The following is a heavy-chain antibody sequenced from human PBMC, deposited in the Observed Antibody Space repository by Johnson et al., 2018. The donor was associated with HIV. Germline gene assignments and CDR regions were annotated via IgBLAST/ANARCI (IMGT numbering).Heavy chain of an antibody. CDR1: GFTFSSYW. CDR2: IKQDGSEK. D-gene: IGHD3-16*02. J-gene: IGHJ3*02. V-gene: IGHV3-7*01. Sequence: VQLVESGGGLVQPGGSLRLSCAASGFTFSSYWMSWVRQAQGKGLEWVANIKQDGSEKYYVDSVKGRFTISRDNAKNSLYLQMNSLRAEDTAVYYCARARYDYVWGSYRFDAFDIWGQGTMVTVSS. CDR3: ARARYDYVWGSYRFDAFDI.